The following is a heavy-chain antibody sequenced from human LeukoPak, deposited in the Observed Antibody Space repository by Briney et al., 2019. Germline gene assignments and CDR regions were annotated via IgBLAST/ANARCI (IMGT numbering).Heavy chain of an antibody. CDR1: GGSINSYY. D-gene: IGHD6-13*01. CDR2: IYYSGST. Sequence: SETLSLTCSVSGGSINSYYWNWIRQPPGKGLEWIGYIYYSGSTNYNPSLKSRVTISVDTPKNQFSLKLSSVTAADTAVYYCARTLYSSSWYYYYGMDVWGQGTTVTVSS. J-gene: IGHJ6*02. CDR3: ARTLYSSSWYYYYGMDV. V-gene: IGHV4-59*08.